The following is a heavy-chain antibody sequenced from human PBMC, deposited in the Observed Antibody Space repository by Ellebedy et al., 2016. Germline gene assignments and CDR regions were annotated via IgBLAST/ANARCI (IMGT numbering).Heavy chain of an antibody. CDR2: IWDDGSHK. D-gene: IGHD6-6*01. J-gene: IGHJ4*02. CDR3: ARHGSGSSSIDY. Sequence: GESLKISCAASGFTFSLYGMHWVRQAPGKGLEWVAVIWDDGSHKYYRDSVKGRFTISRDNSTNTLYLQMNNLRAEDTAVYYCARHGSGSSSIDYWGEGTPVTVSS. V-gene: IGHV3-33*01. CDR1: GFTFSLYG.